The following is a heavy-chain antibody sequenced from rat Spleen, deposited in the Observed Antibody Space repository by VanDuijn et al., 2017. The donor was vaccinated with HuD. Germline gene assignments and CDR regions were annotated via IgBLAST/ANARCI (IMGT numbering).Heavy chain of an antibody. D-gene: IGHD4-1*01. J-gene: IGHJ2*01. V-gene: IGHV2S12*01. CDR1: GFSLISNG. CDR3: ARDLGSFGY. CDR2: ISSGGST. Sequence: QVQLKESGPGLVQPSQTLSLTCPVSGFSLISNGVSWVRQPPGKGLEWIAAISSGGSTYFNSVLKSRLSISRDTSKSQVFLKMNSLQTEDTATYYCARDLGSFGYWGQGVMVTVSS.